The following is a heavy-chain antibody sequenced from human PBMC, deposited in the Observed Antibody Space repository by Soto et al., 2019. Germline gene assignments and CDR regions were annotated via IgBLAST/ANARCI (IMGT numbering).Heavy chain of an antibody. Sequence: QVQLVESGGGVVQPGRSLRLSCAASGFTFSSYAMHWVRQAPGKGLEWVAVISSDGSNKYYADSVKGRFTISRDNSKNTLYLQMNGLRAEDTAVYYCARMASFYCSGGSCHPTYGMDVWGQGTTVTVSS. J-gene: IGHJ6*02. CDR3: ARMASFYCSGGSCHPTYGMDV. CDR2: ISSDGSNK. CDR1: GFTFSSYA. V-gene: IGHV3-30-3*01. D-gene: IGHD2-15*01.